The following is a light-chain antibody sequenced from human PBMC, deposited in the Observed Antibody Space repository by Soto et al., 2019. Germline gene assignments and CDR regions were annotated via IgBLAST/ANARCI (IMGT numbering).Light chain of an antibody. J-gene: IGKJ1*01. V-gene: IGKV3-20*01. CDR1: QRVSSRY. CDR2: GAS. Sequence: IVLTQSPGTLSLSPGDRANLSCGARQRVSSRYLAWYQQKRGKAPRLIIFGASNRATGIPDRFSGIGSGTDGNLTIGRLEKEDGAMYDGQQYSDSTPTFGQGTKVDIK. CDR3: QQYSDSTPT.